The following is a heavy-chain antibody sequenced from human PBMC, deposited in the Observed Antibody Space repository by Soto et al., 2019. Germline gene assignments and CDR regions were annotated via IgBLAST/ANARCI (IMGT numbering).Heavy chain of an antibody. Sequence: QVQLVESGGGVVQPGRSLRLSCAASGFTFSSYGMHWVRQAPGKGLEWVAVIWYDGSNKYYADSVKGRFTISRDNSKNTLYLQMNSLRAEDTAVYYCARGWSDNRGSYFDYWGQGTLVTVSS. CDR3: ARGWSDNRGSYFDY. CDR1: GFTFSSYG. D-gene: IGHD3-10*01. CDR2: IWYDGSNK. V-gene: IGHV3-33*01. J-gene: IGHJ4*02.